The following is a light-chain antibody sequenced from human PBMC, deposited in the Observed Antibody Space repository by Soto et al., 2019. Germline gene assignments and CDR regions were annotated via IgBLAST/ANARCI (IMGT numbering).Light chain of an antibody. V-gene: IGKV1-5*01. Sequence: DIQMTQSPSSLSASVGDRVTITCRASQSISSWLAWYQQKPGKAPKLLIFDAFSLESGVPSRFSGSRSGTQFTLTIDSLQPEDFATYYCQQVKTYPRTFGGGTKV. CDR1: QSISSW. CDR3: QQVKTYPRT. J-gene: IGKJ4*01. CDR2: DAF.